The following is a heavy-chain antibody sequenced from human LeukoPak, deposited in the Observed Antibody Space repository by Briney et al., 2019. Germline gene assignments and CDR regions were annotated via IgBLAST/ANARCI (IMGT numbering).Heavy chain of an antibody. CDR2: IQSKTCGEGT. Sequence: AGGSLRLSCTVSGLSFGDYGMSWVRQAPGKGLEWVSFIQSKTCGEGTMYAASVRGRFTISRDDSRSTAYLQMNSLKTEDTAVYYCTASDHLYCSSSSCHFDYWGQGTLATVAS. V-gene: IGHV3-49*04. J-gene: IGHJ4*02. CDR3: TASDHLYCSSSSCHFDY. CDR1: GLSFGDYG. D-gene: IGHD2-15*01.